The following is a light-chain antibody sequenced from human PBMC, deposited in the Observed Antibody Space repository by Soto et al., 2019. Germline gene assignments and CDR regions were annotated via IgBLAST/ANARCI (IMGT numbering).Light chain of an antibody. Sequence: QSALTQPRSVSGSPGQSVTISCTGTSSDVGGSDYVSWFQHYPGKGPKLLIYDVTRRPSGVLDRFSGSKSGNTASLTISGLQVEDEADYYCCSHAGSYTFRVFGTGTKVTVL. J-gene: IGLJ1*01. CDR2: DVT. CDR1: SSDVGGSDY. V-gene: IGLV2-11*01. CDR3: CSHAGSYTFRV.